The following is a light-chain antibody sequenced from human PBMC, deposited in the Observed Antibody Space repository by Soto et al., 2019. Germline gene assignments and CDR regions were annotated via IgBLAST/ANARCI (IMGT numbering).Light chain of an antibody. CDR2: AAS. J-gene: IGKJ1*01. V-gene: IGKV1-8*01. Sequence: AIRMTQSPSSLSASTGDRVTITCRASQGISSYLAWYQQKPGKAPKLLIYAASTLQSGVPSRFNGSGSGTDFTLTISCLQSEDFATYYCQQYYSYLWTFGQGTKVEIK. CDR3: QQYYSYLWT. CDR1: QGISSY.